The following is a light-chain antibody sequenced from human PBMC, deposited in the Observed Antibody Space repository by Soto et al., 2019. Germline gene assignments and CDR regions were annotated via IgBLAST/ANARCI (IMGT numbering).Light chain of an antibody. CDR3: QQYNNWPRAT. Sequence: IVMTQSPATLSVSLGERATLSCRASQSINSNLAWYQQKPGQAPRLLMFRASIRATGFPARFSGSGSGTEFNITISSLRSEDSAVYYCQQYNNWPRATFGGGTKVEIK. CDR1: QSINSN. V-gene: IGKV3-15*01. CDR2: RAS. J-gene: IGKJ4*01.